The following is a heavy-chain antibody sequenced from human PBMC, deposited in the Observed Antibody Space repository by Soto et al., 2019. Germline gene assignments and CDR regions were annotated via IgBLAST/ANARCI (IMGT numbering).Heavy chain of an antibody. V-gene: IGHV1-69*01. J-gene: IGHJ3*02. CDR3: ARAPGYQTYYYDRSGLNGAFDI. D-gene: IGHD3-22*01. CDR1: GGTFSSYA. Sequence: QVQLVQSAAEVKKPGSSVKVSCKASGGTFSSYAISWVRQAPGQGLEWMGGIIPIFGTANYAQKFQGRVTNAADESTSKAYMELSSLRSEDTAVYYCARAPGYQTYYYDRSGLNGAFDIWGQGTMVTVSS. CDR2: IIPIFGTA.